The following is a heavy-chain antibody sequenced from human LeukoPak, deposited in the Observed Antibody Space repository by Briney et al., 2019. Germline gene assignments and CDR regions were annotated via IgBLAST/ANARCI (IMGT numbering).Heavy chain of an antibody. CDR3: ARVDIVLMVYVIFDY. CDR1: GGSISSSSYY. J-gene: IGHJ4*02. D-gene: IGHD2-8*01. V-gene: IGHV4-39*01. Sequence: YPSETLSLTCTVSGGSISSSSYYWGWIRQPPGKGLEWIGSIYYSGSTYYNPSLKSRVTISVDTSKNQFSLKLSSVTAADTAVYYCARVDIVLMVYVIFDYWGQGTLVTVSS. CDR2: IYYSGST.